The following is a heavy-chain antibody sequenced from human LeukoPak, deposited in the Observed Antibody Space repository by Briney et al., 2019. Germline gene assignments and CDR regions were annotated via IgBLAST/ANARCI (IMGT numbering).Heavy chain of an antibody. CDR3: ARRYYDSSGYPRSRYAFDI. J-gene: IGHJ3*02. V-gene: IGHV4-39*01. CDR1: GGSISSSSYY. Sequence: SETLSLTCTVSGGSISSSSYYWGWIRQPPGKGLEWIGSIYYSGSTYYNPSLKSRVTISVDTSKNQFSLKLSSVTAADTAVYYCARRYYDSSGYPRSRYAFDIWGQGTMVTVPP. CDR2: IYYSGST. D-gene: IGHD3-22*01.